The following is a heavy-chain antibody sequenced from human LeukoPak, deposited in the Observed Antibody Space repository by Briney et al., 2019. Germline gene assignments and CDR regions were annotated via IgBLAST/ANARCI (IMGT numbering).Heavy chain of an antibody. Sequence: SETLSLTCTVSGGSISSYYWSWIRQPPGKGLEWIGYIYNSGSTNYIPSLKSRVIISVDTSKNQFSLKLSSVTAADTAVYYCARAYSSSWYYWYFDLWGRGTLVTVSS. CDR2: IYNSGST. D-gene: IGHD6-13*01. CDR3: ARAYSSSWYYWYFDL. V-gene: IGHV4-59*01. CDR1: GGSISSYY. J-gene: IGHJ2*01.